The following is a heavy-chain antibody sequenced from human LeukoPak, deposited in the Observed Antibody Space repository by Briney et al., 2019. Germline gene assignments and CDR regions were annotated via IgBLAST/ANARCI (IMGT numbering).Heavy chain of an antibody. Sequence: ASVKVSCKASGYTFTSYGISWVRQAPGQGLEWMGWISAYNGNTNYAQKLQGRVTMTTDTSTSTAYMELRSLRSDDTAVYYCARLYYYGSGSLYWFDPWGQGTLVTVSS. CDR3: ARLYYYGSGSLYWFDP. CDR2: ISAYNGNT. CDR1: GYTFTSYG. V-gene: IGHV1-18*01. J-gene: IGHJ5*02. D-gene: IGHD3-10*01.